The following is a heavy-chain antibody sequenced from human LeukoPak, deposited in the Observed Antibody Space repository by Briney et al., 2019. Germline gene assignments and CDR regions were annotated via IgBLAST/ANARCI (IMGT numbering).Heavy chain of an antibody. J-gene: IGHJ4*02. V-gene: IGHV1-18*01. CDR3: ARDRVLVVNNFDY. CDR1: GYAFTIYG. Sequence: GASVTVSFKSSGYAFTIYGISWVHQAPGQGLEWMGWISAYNGNTNYAQKLQGRVTMTTDTSTSTAYMELMSLRSDDTGVYYCARDRVLVVNNFDYWGQGTLVTVSS. D-gene: IGHD2-15*01. CDR2: ISAYNGNT.